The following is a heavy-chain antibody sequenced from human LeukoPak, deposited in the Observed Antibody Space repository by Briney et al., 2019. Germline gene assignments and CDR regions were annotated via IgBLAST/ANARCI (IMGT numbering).Heavy chain of an antibody. CDR2: IYYSGST. CDR3: ARSHSNDYSNSDRGPTDRTYYYYMDV. Sequence: PSETLSLTCTVSGGSISSYYWSWIRQPPGKGLEWIGYIYYSGSTNYNPSLKSRVTISVDTSKNQFSLKLSSVTAADTAVYYCARSHSNDYSNSDRGPTDRTYYYYMDVWGKGTTVTVSS. D-gene: IGHD4-11*01. J-gene: IGHJ6*03. CDR1: GGSISSYY. V-gene: IGHV4-59*01.